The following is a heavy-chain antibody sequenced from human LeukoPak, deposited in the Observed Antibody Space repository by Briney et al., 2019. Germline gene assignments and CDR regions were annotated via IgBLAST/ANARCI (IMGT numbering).Heavy chain of an antibody. D-gene: IGHD2-2*01. V-gene: IGHV3-66*01. CDR3: ARDAIYCSSTSCYRRNNYYYYGMDV. Sequence: GGSLRLSCAASGFTVSSNYMSWVRQAPGKGLEWVSVIYSGGSTYYADSVKGRFTISRDNSKNTLYLQMNSLRAEDTAVYYCARDAIYCSSTSCYRRNNYYYYGMDVWGQGTTVTVSS. CDR1: GFTVSSNY. J-gene: IGHJ6*02. CDR2: IYSGGST.